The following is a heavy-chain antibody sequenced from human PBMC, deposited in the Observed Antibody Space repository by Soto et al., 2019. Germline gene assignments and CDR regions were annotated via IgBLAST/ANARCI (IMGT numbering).Heavy chain of an antibody. V-gene: IGHV1-69*13. J-gene: IGHJ5*02. Sequence: SVKVSCKASGGTFSSYAISWVRQAPGQGLEWMGGIIPIFGTANYAQKFQGRVTITADESTSTAYMELSSLRSEDTAVYYCAREGSGYDPVYNWFDPWGQGTLITVSS. CDR2: IIPIFGTA. D-gene: IGHD5-12*01. CDR1: GGTFSSYA. CDR3: AREGSGYDPVYNWFDP.